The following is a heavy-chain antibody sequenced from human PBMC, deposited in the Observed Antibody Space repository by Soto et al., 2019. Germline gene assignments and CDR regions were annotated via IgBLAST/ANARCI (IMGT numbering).Heavy chain of an antibody. Sequence: GASVKVSCKASGYTFTNYYVHWLRQAPGQGPEWMGVINPSGGSTRDAQKFQGRVTMTRDTSTSTVHMELSSLRSEDTAVYYCAREKSSRYDHWGQGTLVTVSS. CDR3: AREKSSRYDH. D-gene: IGHD6-13*01. J-gene: IGHJ4*02. V-gene: IGHV1-46*01. CDR1: GYTFTNYY. CDR2: INPSGGST.